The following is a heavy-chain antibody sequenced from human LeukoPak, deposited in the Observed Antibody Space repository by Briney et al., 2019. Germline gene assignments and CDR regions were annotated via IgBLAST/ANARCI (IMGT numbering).Heavy chain of an antibody. CDR3: AWIIAAAADDAFDI. CDR2: INAGNGNT. J-gene: IGHJ3*02. V-gene: IGHV1-3*01. CDR1: GYTFTSYA. D-gene: IGHD6-13*01. Sequence: ASVEVSCKASGYTFTSYAMHWVRQAPGQRLEWMGWINAGNGNTKYSQKFQGRVTITRDTSASTAYMELSSLRSEDTAVYYCAWIIAAAADDAFDIWGQGTMVTVSS.